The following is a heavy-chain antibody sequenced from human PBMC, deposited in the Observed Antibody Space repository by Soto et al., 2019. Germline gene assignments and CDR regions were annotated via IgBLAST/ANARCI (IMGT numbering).Heavy chain of an antibody. CDR3: ATDLRSVGRIGLHP. CDR1: GYTLTELS. Sequence: ASVKVFCKVSGYTLTELSMHWVRQAPGKGLEWMGGFDPEDGETIYAQKFQGRVTMTEDTSTDTAYMELSSLRSEDTAVYYCATDLRSVGRIGLHPWGQGTLVTVSS. D-gene: IGHD3-3*01. V-gene: IGHV1-24*01. J-gene: IGHJ5*02. CDR2: FDPEDGET.